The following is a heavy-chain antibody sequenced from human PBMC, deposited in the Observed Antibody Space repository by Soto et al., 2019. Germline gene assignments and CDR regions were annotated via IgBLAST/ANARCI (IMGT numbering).Heavy chain of an antibody. CDR2: IYYSGST. CDR1: GGSISSGGYY. D-gene: IGHD2-21*02. CDR3: ARLLTAMVNAFDI. V-gene: IGHV4-31*03. Sequence: SETLSLTCTVSGGSISSGGYYWSWNRQHPGKGLEWIGYIYYSGSTYYNPSLKSRVTISVDTSKNQFSLKLSSVTAADTAVYYWARLLTAMVNAFDIWGQGTMVTVSS. J-gene: IGHJ3*02.